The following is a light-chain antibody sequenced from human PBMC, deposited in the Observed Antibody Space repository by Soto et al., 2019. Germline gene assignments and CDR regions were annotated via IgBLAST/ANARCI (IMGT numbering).Light chain of an antibody. CDR2: AAS. V-gene: IGKV1-39*01. CDR3: QQSYSTPFT. Sequence: DIQMTQSPPSLSASAGDRVSITCRASQSISTYLNWYQKQPGKAPKLLIFAASRLQTGVPPRFSGTGSGTDFTLTITSLQPEDFATYYCQQSYSTPFTFGPGTEVDI. CDR1: QSISTY. J-gene: IGKJ3*01.